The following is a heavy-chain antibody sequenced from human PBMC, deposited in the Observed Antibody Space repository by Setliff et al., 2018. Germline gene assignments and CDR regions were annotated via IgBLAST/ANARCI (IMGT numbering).Heavy chain of an antibody. CDR3: ARTCSGSGCYAGLES. Sequence: GGSLRLSCAASGFTFSDHYMDWVRQAPGKGLEWVAVIWYDGSNKYHADSVKGRFTISRDNSKNTLYLQMNSLRPEDTAVYYCARTCSGSGCYAGLESWGQGTPVTVSS. D-gene: IGHD2-15*01. CDR1: GFTFSDHY. V-gene: IGHV3-33*08. CDR2: IWYDGSNK. J-gene: IGHJ4*02.